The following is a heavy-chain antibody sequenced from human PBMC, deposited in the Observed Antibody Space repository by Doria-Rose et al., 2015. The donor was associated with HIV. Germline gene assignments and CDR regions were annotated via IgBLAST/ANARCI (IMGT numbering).Heavy chain of an antibody. Sequence: QVQLQQWGAGLVKPSETLYLTCAVFGGSFSGYYWSWIRQPPGQGLEWIGVINHSGSTNYTTSLKSRVTISLDTSKNLFSLKLSSVTAADTAVYYCARGLLRGGWNDVDYYYGMDVWGQGTTVTVSS. V-gene: IGHV4-34*01. CDR1: GGSFSGYY. CDR2: INHSGST. D-gene: IGHD1-1*01. CDR3: ARGLLRGGWNDVDYYYGMDV. J-gene: IGHJ6*02.